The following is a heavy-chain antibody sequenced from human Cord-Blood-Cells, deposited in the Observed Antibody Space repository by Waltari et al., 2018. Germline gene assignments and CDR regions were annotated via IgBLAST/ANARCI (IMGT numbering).Heavy chain of an antibody. D-gene: IGHD7-27*01. J-gene: IGHJ4*02. Sequence: QVQLQESGPGLVKPSEHLSLTCAVSGYSIRSGYYWGWIRQPPGRGLEWIGSIYHSGSTYYNPSLKSRVTISVDTSKNQFSLKLSSVTAADTAVYYCARVQDWGYYFDYWGQGTLVTVSS. CDR3: ARVQDWGYYFDY. CDR1: GYSIRSGYY. V-gene: IGHV4-38-2*01. CDR2: IYHSGST.